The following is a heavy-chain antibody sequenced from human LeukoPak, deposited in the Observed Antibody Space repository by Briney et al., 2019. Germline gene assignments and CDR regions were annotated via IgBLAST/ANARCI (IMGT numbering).Heavy chain of an antibody. CDR3: ARDIVLSLFDP. Sequence: PSETLSLTCAVYGGSFSGYYWSWIRQPPGKGLEWIGEINHSGSTNYNPSLKSRVTISVDTSKNQFSLKLSSVTAADTAVYYCARDIVLSLFDPWGQGTLVTVSS. CDR1: GGSFSGYY. J-gene: IGHJ5*02. CDR2: INHSGST. V-gene: IGHV4-34*01. D-gene: IGHD2-8*01.